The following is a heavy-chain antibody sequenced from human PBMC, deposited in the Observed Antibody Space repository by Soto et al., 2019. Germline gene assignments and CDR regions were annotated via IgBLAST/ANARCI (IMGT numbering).Heavy chain of an antibody. CDR2: IWYDGSNK. J-gene: IGHJ4*02. V-gene: IGHV3-33*06. CDR1: GFTFSSYG. Sequence: GGSLRPSCAASGFTFSSYGMHWFRQAPGKGLEWVAVIWYDGSNKYYADSVKGRFTISRDNSKNTLYLQMNSLRAEDTAVYYCAKSGYDYVFDYWGQGTLVTVSS. D-gene: IGHD5-12*01. CDR3: AKSGYDYVFDY.